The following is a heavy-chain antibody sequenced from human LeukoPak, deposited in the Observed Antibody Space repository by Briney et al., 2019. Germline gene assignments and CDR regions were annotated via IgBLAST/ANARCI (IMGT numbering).Heavy chain of an antibody. D-gene: IGHD2-15*01. Sequence: ASVKVSCKASGYTFTSYGISWVRQAPGQGLEWMGWISAYNGNTNYAQKLQGRVTMTTDTSTSTAYMELRSLRSDDTAVYYCARLSIYCSGGSCYPYYFDYWGQGTLVTVSS. CDR1: GYTFTSYG. CDR3: ARLSIYCSGGSCYPYYFDY. V-gene: IGHV1-18*01. J-gene: IGHJ4*02. CDR2: ISAYNGNT.